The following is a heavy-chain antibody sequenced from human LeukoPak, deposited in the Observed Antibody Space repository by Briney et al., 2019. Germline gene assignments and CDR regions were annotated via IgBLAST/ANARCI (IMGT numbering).Heavy chain of an antibody. CDR3: VKGRRGSSYVHYFDR. CDR1: GFSFRSYG. J-gene: IGHJ4*02. CDR2: ISNNGSNT. V-gene: IGHV3-30*18. Sequence: GGSLRLSCAASGFSFRSYGMHWVRQAPGKGLEWVGVISNNGSNTYYGDSVKGRFTISRDNSNNTLSLQMNGLRIEDTGVYFCVKGRRGSSYVHYFDRWGQGTLVTVSS. D-gene: IGHD5-18*01.